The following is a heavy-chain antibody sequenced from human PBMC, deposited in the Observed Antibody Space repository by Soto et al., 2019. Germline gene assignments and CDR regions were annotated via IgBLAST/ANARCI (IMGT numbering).Heavy chain of an antibody. J-gene: IGHJ4*02. CDR2: ISSNGGQT. V-gene: IGHV3-23*01. D-gene: IGHD2-21*01. CDR1: GFTFDSYA. CDR3: TKGIPITGADPFDY. Sequence: EVQLLESGGGLVQPGGSLRLSCAASGFTFDSYAMGWVRQAPGKGLEWVSTISSNGGQTYHADSVRGQFTISRDNSKNTLFLQMNSLRAEDTTVYYCTKGIPITGADPFDYWGQGTLVTVAS.